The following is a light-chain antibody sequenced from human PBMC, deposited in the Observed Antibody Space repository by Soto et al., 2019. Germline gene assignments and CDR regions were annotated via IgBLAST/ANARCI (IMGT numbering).Light chain of an antibody. CDR2: GTS. Sequence: EIVLTQSPGTLSLSPGERATLSCRASQYVSTTFFAWYQQKPGQAPRLLIYGTSNGATGIPDRFSGSGSGTDFTLTISRPEPEDFSVYYCQQYGSSPLTFGGGTRMEIK. J-gene: IGKJ4*01. CDR1: QYVSTTF. CDR3: QQYGSSPLT. V-gene: IGKV3-20*01.